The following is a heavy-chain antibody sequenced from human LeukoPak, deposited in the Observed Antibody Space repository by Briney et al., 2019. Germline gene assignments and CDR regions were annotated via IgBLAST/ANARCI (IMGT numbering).Heavy chain of an antibody. CDR1: GFTFSSYA. D-gene: IGHD6-13*01. V-gene: IGHV3-23*01. CDR2: ISGSGGST. J-gene: IGHJ4*02. Sequence: GGSQRLSCAASGFTFSSYAMSWVRQAPGKGLEWVSAISGSGGSTYYADSVKGRFTISRDNSKNTLYLQMNSLRAEDTAVYYCAKDFFGLNSSNWYRRAYYFDYWGQGTLVTVSS. CDR3: AKDFFGLNSSNWYRRAYYFDY.